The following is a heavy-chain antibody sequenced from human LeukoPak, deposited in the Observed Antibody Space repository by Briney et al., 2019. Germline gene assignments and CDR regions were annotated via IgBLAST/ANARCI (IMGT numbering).Heavy chain of an antibody. CDR2: IIPIFGTA. D-gene: IGHD3-22*01. J-gene: IGHJ4*02. Sequence: GASVKVYCKASGYTFTGYYMHWVRQAPGQGLEWMGGIIPIFGTANYAQKFQGRVTITADESTSTAYMELSSLRSEDTAVYYCARGLEPYYYDSSGFYYFDYWGQGTLVTVSS. CDR3: ARGLEPYYYDSSGFYYFDY. CDR1: GYTFTGYY. V-gene: IGHV1-69*13.